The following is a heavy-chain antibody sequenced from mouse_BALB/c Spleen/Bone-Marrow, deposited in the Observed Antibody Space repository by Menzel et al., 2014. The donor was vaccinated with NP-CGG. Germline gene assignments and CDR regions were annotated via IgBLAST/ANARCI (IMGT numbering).Heavy chain of an antibody. Sequence: EVQVVESGAELVRSGASVKLSCTASGFNIKDYYMHWVKQRPEQGLEWIGWIDPENGDTEYAPKFQGKATMTADTSSNTAYLQLSSLTSEDTAVYYCTLHRFPPPWFAYWGQGTLVTVSA. V-gene: IGHV14-4*02. D-gene: IGHD2-14*01. CDR3: TLHRFPPPWFAY. CDR2: IDPENGDT. J-gene: IGHJ3*01. CDR1: GFNIKDYY.